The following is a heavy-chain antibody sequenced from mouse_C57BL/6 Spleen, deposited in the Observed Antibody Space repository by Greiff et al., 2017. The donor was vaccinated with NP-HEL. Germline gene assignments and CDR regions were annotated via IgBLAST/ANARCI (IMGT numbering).Heavy chain of an antibody. CDR3: ARSPYYDYAAY. D-gene: IGHD2-4*01. V-gene: IGHV14-2*01. CDR1: GFNIKDYY. CDR2: IDPEDGVT. J-gene: IGHJ3*01. Sequence: EVQLQQSGAELVKPGASVKLSCTASGFNIKDYYMHWVKQRTEQGLEWIGRIDPEDGVTKYAPKFQGKATITADTSSNTAYLQLSSLTSEDTAVYYCARSPYYDYAAYWGQGTLVTVSA.